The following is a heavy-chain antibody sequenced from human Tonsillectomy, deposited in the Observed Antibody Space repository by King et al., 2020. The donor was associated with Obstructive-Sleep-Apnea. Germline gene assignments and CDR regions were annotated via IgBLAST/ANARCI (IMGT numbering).Heavy chain of an antibody. D-gene: IGHD3-10*01. Sequence: QLVQSGAEVKTPGSSVRVSCKASGGTFTSFAISWVRQAPGQGLEWMGRIIPLLDTSNYAQKFQGRVTITADKSASTAYMELSSLRSEDTAVYYCARWNPDLGFGELLNYGGQGTLVTVSS. CDR1: GGTFTSFA. CDR2: IIPLLDTS. J-gene: IGHJ4*02. CDR3: ARWNPDLGFGELLNY. V-gene: IGHV1-69*04.